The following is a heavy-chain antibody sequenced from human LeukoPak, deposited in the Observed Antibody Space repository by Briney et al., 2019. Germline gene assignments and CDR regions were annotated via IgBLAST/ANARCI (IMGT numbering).Heavy chain of an antibody. Sequence: PGGSLRLSCAASGFTFRSYAMHWVRQAPGKGLEWVAVISYDGDDGSNIYYADSVKGRFTISRDNSKSTLYLQMNSLRPEDTAVYYCAKDNLNYYDSSGYYGNWGQGTLVTVSS. D-gene: IGHD3-22*01. V-gene: IGHV3-30-3*01. CDR1: GFTFRSYA. J-gene: IGHJ4*02. CDR3: AKDNLNYYDSSGYYGN. CDR2: ISYDGDDGSNI.